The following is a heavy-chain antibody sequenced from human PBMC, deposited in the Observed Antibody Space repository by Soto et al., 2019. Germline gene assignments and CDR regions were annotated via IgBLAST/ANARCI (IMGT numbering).Heavy chain of an antibody. CDR2: IHSDGSST. CDR1: GFTFSYYW. V-gene: IGHV3-74*01. D-gene: IGHD1-26*01. J-gene: IGHJ3*01. Sequence: GGSLRLSCAASGFTFSYYWMHWVRRAPGMGLVWVSRIHSDGSSTTYADSVKGRFTISRDNARNTLYLQMNSLRAEDTAVYYCARGDRGAFDLWGQGTVVTVS. CDR3: ARGDRGAFDL.